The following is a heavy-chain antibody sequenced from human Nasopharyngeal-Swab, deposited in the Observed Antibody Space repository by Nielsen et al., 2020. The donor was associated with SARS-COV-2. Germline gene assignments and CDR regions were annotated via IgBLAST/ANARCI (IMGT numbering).Heavy chain of an antibody. V-gene: IGHV4-34*01. CDR3: ARGTYYGSGRYYKHGMDV. Sequence: SETLSLTCAVYGGSFSGYYWSWIRQPPGKGLEWIGEINHSGSTNYNPSLKTRVTISVDTSKNQFSLKLNSVTAADTAVYYCARGTYYGSGRYYKHGMDVWGQGTTVTVSS. D-gene: IGHD3-10*01. CDR2: INHSGST. J-gene: IGHJ6*02. CDR1: GGSFSGYY.